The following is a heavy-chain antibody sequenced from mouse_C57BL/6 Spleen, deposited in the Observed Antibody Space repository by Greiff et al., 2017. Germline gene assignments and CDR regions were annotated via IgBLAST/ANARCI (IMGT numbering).Heavy chain of an antibody. CDR2: ISDGGSYT. CDR1: GFTFSSYA. D-gene: IGHD2-3*01. CDR3: ARDGDDGSRAMDY. J-gene: IGHJ4*01. V-gene: IGHV5-4*01. Sequence: EVMLVESGGGLVKPGGSLKLSCAASGFTFSSYAMSWVRQTPEKRLEWVATISDGGSYTYYPDNVKGRFTISRDNAKNNLYLQMSHLKSEDTAMYYCARDGDDGSRAMDYWGQGTSVTVSS.